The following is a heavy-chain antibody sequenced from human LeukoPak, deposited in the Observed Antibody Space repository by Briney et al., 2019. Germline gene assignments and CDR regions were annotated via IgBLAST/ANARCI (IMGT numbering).Heavy chain of an antibody. Sequence: LSLTXXXXGGSFXXYYWSWIRQPPGKGLEWIGEINHSGSTNYNPSLKSRVTISVDTSKNQFSLKLSSVTAADTAVYYCARKVFCSSTSCYKRPYYFDYWGQGTLVTVSS. J-gene: IGHJ4*02. D-gene: IGHD2-2*02. CDR1: GGSFXXYY. CDR2: INHSGST. V-gene: IGHV4-34*01. CDR3: ARKVFCSSTSCYKRPYYFDY.